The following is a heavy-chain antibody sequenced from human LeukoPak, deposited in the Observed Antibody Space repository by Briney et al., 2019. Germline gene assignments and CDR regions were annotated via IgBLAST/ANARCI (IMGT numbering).Heavy chain of an antibody. V-gene: IGHV3-48*03. D-gene: IGHD6-19*01. CDR3: ARDLAAVAGIDY. Sequence: GGSLRLSCAASGFTSSTYEMNWVRQAPGKGLEWVSYISNSGNTIKYADSVKGRFTISRDNAKNSLNLQMNSLRAEDTAVYYCARDLAAVAGIDYWGQGTLVTVSS. CDR1: GFTSSTYE. J-gene: IGHJ4*02. CDR2: ISNSGNTI.